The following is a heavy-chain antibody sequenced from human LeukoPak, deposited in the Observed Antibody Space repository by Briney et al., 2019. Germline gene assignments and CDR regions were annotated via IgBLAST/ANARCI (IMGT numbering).Heavy chain of an antibody. CDR1: GFSFSDSW. Sequence: GGSLRLSCAASGFSFSDSWMTWIRQAPGKGLEWVAFIKGDGSAKKYVGSVKGRFTISRDNAKNSLFLQMNSLRAEDTAVYYCARDRGWIQHDIWGQGTMVTVSS. J-gene: IGHJ3*02. CDR3: ARDRGWIQHDI. V-gene: IGHV3-7*01. D-gene: IGHD5-18*01. CDR2: IKGDGSAK.